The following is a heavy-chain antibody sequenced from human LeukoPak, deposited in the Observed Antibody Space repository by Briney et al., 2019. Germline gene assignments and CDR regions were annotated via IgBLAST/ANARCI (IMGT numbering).Heavy chain of an antibody. CDR3: AAQDLIIPPASIPSFDS. Sequence: PGEPLKSSAQCSGSSFTSSTIGGVRPIPGRGLEGMGIIYPGDSDTRYGPSFQGQVTISADKSINTAYLQWNSLEASDSAMYYCAAQDLIIPPASIPSFDSWGQGTMVTASA. V-gene: IGHV5-51*01. CDR2: IYPGDSDT. CDR1: GSSFTSST. D-gene: IGHD2-2*01. J-gene: IGHJ3*02.